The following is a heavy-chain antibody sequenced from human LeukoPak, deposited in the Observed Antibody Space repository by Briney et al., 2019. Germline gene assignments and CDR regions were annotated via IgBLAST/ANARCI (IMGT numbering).Heavy chain of an antibody. Sequence: GSLRLSCAASGFTFSSYAMSWIRQPPGKGLEWTGYIYYSGSTNYNPSLKSRVTISVDTSKNQFSLKLSSVTAADTAVYYCARDNTFTDYYYYGMDVWGQGTTVTVSS. CDR2: IYYSGST. J-gene: IGHJ6*02. CDR1: GFTFSSYA. V-gene: IGHV4-59*01. D-gene: IGHD3-16*01. CDR3: ARDNTFTDYYYYGMDV.